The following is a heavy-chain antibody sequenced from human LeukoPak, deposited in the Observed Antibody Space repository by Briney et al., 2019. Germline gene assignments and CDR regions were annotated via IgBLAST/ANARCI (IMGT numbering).Heavy chain of an antibody. V-gene: IGHV6-1*01. Sequence: SQTLSLTCAISGDSVSSNSVTWNWIRQPPTRGLEWLGRTYYRSTWYNDYAVSVRGRITVNPDTSKNQFSLHLNSVTPEDTAVYYCARRLTQYDCFDPWGQGILVTVSS. CDR1: GDSVSSNSVT. CDR2: TYYRSTWYN. D-gene: IGHD2-2*01. J-gene: IGHJ5*02. CDR3: ARRLTQYDCFDP.